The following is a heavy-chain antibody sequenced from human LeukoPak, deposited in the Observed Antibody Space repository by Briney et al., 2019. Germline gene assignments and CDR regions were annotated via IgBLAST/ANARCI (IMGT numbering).Heavy chain of an antibody. CDR3: AKRIDIAVVPEAATHQAFDV. CDR1: GFTFSSYA. CDR2: ISSSSSSI. V-gene: IGHV3-21*04. J-gene: IGHJ3*01. D-gene: IGHD2-2*01. Sequence: GGSLRLSCSGSGFTFSSYAMNWVRQAPGKGLEWVSSISSSSSSISYADSVKGRFTISRDNAEKSVYLQMNSLRVDDTAVYYCAKRIDIAVVPEAATHQAFDVWGQGTMVTVSS.